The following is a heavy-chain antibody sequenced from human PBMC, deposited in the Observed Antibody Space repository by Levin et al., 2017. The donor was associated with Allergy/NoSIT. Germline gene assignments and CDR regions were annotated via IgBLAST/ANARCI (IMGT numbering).Heavy chain of an antibody. J-gene: IGHJ6*02. CDR3: ARRSKLEKNPRDYDYGVDV. Sequence: LSLPFPFSFFSISSFWFFFILIRQFPFPFLSFLWPLPSRGPPSYNPSLNSRVTMSVDTSKNQFSLKLNSVTAADTAGYFCARRSKLEKNPRDYDYGVDVWGQGTTVTVSS. CDR1: FFSISSFWFF. V-gene: IGHV4-39*01. CDR2: LPSRGPP. D-gene: IGHD6-13*01.